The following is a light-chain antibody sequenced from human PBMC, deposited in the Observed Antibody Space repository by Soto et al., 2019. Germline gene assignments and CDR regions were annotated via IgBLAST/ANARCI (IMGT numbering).Light chain of an antibody. V-gene: IGLV1-47*01. CDR2: RNN. Sequence: QSVLTQPPSVSGTPGQRVTISCSGSISNIGSNYVYWFQQFPGTAPKVLSNRNNQRPSGVPDRFSGSKSGTSASLAISGLRSEDEAEYYCAAWDDTARSYVFGTGTKLTVL. J-gene: IGLJ1*01. CDR3: AAWDDTARSYV. CDR1: ISNIGSNY.